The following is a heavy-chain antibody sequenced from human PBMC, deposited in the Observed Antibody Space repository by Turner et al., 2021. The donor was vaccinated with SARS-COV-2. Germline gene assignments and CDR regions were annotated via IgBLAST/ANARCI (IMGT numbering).Heavy chain of an antibody. V-gene: IGHV1-8*02. CDR2: MNPINGNT. CDR3: ARANPSEFLSLGTPYYGLDV. D-gene: IGHD3-3*01. CDR1: GYTFTNYD. Sequence: QEQLVQSGAEVRKPGASVKVSCEASGYTFTNYDINWVRQAPGQGLEWMGWMNPINGNTGYAQKFQGRVTMTRNNSMSTAYMEVSSLRFDDTAVYFCARANPSEFLSLGTPYYGLDVWGRGTTVTVSS. J-gene: IGHJ6*02.